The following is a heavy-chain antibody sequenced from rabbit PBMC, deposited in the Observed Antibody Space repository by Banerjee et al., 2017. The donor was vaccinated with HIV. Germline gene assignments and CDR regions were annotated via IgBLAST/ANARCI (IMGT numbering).Heavy chain of an antibody. J-gene: IGHJ4*01. CDR3: ARSLAYSTYLGAYYYFNL. CDR2: IYAGSSGST. CDR1: GFDFSSNA. Sequence: QSLEESGGGLVQPGASLTLTCKASGFDFSSNAMCWVRQAPGKGLEWIACIYAGSSGSTYYASWAKGRFTISKTSSTTVTLQMTSLTAADTATYFCARSLAYSTYLGAYYYFNLWGPGTLVTVS. V-gene: IGHV1S40*01. D-gene: IGHD7-1*01.